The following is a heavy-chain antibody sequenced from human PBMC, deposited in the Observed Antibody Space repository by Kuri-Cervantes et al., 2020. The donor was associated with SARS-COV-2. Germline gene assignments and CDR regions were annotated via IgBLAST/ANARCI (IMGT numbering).Heavy chain of an antibody. J-gene: IGHJ6*02. CDR2: ISGSGGST. D-gene: IGHD6-13*01. Sequence: GGSLRLSCAASGFTFSSYAMSWVRQAPGKGLEWVSAISGSGGSTYYADSVKGRFTISRDNSKNTLYLQMTSLRAEDTAVYYCARLGVAAAGSYYYYGMDVWGQGTTVTVSS. V-gene: IGHV3-23*01. CDR3: ARLGVAAAGSYYYYGMDV. CDR1: GFTFSSYA.